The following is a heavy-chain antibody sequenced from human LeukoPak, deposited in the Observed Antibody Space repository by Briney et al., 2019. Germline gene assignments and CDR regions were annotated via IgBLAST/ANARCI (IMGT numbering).Heavy chain of an antibody. Sequence: GESLKISCKCSGYSFTSYWIGWVRQMPGKGLEWMGIIYPGDSDTRYSPSFQGQVAISVDKSISTAYLQWSSLKASDTAIYYCAKIDRQYCSRSSCYALDYWGQGTQVTVSS. D-gene: IGHD2-2*01. J-gene: IGHJ4*02. CDR3: AKIDRQYCSRSSCYALDY. V-gene: IGHV5-51*01. CDR2: IYPGDSDT. CDR1: GYSFTSYW.